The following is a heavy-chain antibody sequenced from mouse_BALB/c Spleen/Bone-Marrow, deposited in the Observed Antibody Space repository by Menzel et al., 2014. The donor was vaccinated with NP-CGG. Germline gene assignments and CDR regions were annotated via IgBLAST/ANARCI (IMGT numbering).Heavy chain of an antibody. Sequence: VQLQQSRPELVKPGASVKISCKASGYTFTDYNMHWVKQSHGKSLEWIGYIYPYNGGTGYNQKFKTKATLTVDNSSSTAYMELRSLTSEDSAVYYCARKDYDSFFDYWGQGTTLTVSS. CDR3: ARKDYDSFFDY. CDR2: IYPYNGGT. D-gene: IGHD2-4*01. CDR1: GYTFTDYN. V-gene: IGHV1S29*02. J-gene: IGHJ2*01.